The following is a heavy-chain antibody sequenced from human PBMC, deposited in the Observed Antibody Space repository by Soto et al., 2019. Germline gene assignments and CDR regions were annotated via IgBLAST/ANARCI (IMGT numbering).Heavy chain of an antibody. Sequence: EVQLVESGGGLVQPGGSLRLSCAASGFTFSNYWMHWLRQAPGKGLVWVSRITSDGSTTYYADSVKGRFTISRDNAQNTLYLQVNSLRAEDTAVYYCARDQDGAGGTADYWGQGTLVTVSS. CDR2: ITSDGSTT. CDR3: ARDQDGAGGTADY. J-gene: IGHJ4*02. V-gene: IGHV3-74*01. CDR1: GFTFSNYW. D-gene: IGHD1-26*01.